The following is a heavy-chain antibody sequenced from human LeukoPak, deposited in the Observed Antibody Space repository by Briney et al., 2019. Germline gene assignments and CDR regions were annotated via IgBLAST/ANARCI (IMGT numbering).Heavy chain of an antibody. CDR2: ISAYNGNT. CDR3: ARVQIPFWSGYLTHHIFDY. J-gene: IGHJ4*02. CDR1: GYTFTSYG. Sequence: AASVKVSCKASGYTFTSYGISWVRQAPGQGLEGMGWISAYNGNTNYAQKLQGRVTMTTDTSTSTAYMELRSLRCDDTAVYYCARVQIPFWSGYLTHHIFDYWGQGTLVTVSS. D-gene: IGHD3-3*01. V-gene: IGHV1-18*01.